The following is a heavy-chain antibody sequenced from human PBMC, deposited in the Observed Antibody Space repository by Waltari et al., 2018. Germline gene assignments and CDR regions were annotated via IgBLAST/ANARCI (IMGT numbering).Heavy chain of an antibody. CDR3: ARGGGHIVVVPAATYDY. D-gene: IGHD2-2*01. CDR2: INPNSGGT. J-gene: IGHJ4*02. V-gene: IGHV1-2*06. CDR1: GYTFTGYD. Sequence: QVQLVQSGAEVKKPGASVKVSCKASGYTFTGYDMHWVRQAPGQGLEWMGRINPNSGGTNYAQKFQGRVTMTRDTSISTAYMELSRLRSDDTAVYYCARGGGHIVVVPAATYDYWGQGTLVTVSS.